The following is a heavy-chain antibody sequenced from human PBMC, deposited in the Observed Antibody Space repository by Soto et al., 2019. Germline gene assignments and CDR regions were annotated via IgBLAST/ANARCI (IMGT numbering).Heavy chain of an antibody. D-gene: IGHD7-27*01. CDR3: ARPPTANLDAFDI. CDR2: IFYSGIT. Sequence: PAATISLTCTVYGHPPTSSNYSCGWIRQPPGKGLEWIGSIFYSGITYHNPSLKSRVTISVDTSKNQFSLNLSSVTAADTAVYYCARPPTANLDAFDIWGLGTMVS. V-gene: IGHV4-39*01. J-gene: IGHJ3*02. CDR1: GHPPTSSNYS.